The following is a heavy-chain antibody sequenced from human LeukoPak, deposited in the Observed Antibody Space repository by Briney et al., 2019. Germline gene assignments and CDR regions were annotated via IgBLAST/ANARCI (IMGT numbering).Heavy chain of an antibody. CDR1: GGSISSHY. CDR2: IYYSEST. V-gene: IGHV4-59*11. Sequence: PSETLSLTCTVSGGSISSHYWSWIRQPPGKGLVWIGYIYYSESTNYNPSLKSRVTISVDTSKNQFSLKLSSVTAADTAVYYCARGMSDFDYWGQGTLVTVSS. J-gene: IGHJ4*02. CDR3: ARGMSDFDY.